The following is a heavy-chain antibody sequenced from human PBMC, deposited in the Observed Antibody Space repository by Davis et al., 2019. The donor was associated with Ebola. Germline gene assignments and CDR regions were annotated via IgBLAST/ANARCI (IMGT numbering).Heavy chain of an antibody. D-gene: IGHD3-16*02. J-gene: IGHJ4*02. CDR3: ARGPDYVWGSYPQPFDY. CDR1: GGSISSGGYY. CDR2: IYYSGST. V-gene: IGHV4-31*03. Sequence: SETLSLTCTVSGGSISSGGYYWSWIRQHPGKGLEWIGYIYYSGSTYYNPSLKSRVTISVDRSKNQFSLKLSSVTAADTAVYYCARGPDYVWGSYPQPFDYWGQGTLVTVSS.